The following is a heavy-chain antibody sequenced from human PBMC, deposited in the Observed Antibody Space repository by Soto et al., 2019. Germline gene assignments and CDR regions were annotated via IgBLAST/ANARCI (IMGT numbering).Heavy chain of an antibody. CDR2: INPNTGGT. V-gene: IGHV1-2*02. J-gene: IGHJ1*01. D-gene: IGHD2-8*01. CDR3: SVYFDDLQEASF. CDR1: GYTFTRYS. Sequence: QVQLVQSGAEVKKPGASVKVSCRASGYTFTRYSVHWVRQAPGQGLEWMGWINPNTGGTRFAPKVDGRVTLTTVPSVRTVYMEVRSLRSDDTAVFYCSVYFDDLQEASFWGQGTLVTVTS.